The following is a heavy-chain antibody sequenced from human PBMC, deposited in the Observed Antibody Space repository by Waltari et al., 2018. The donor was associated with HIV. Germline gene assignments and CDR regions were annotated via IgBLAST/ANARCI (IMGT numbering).Heavy chain of an antibody. CDR2: INQDGSEK. CDR1: GFTFSTYW. J-gene: IGHJ3*02. Sequence: EVQLVESGGGLVQPGGSLRLSCAASGFTFSTYWMSWVRQAPGKGLEWVANINQDGSEKYYVDSVKGRFTISRDNTKNSLYLQMNSLRAEDTAVYYCARMIVVVVAATGAFESWGQGTMVTVSS. CDR3: ARMIVVVVAATGAFES. V-gene: IGHV3-7*01. D-gene: IGHD2-15*01.